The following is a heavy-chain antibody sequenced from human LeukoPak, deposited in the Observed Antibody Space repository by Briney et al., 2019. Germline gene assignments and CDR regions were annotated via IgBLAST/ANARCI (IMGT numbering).Heavy chain of an antibody. J-gene: IGHJ4*02. Sequence: SETLSLTCTVSGGSISSYYWSWIRQPPGKGLEWIGYIYYSGSTNYNPSLKSRVTISVDTSKNQFSLKLSSVTAADTAVYYCAREGYYDSSGYYYVVFDYWGQGTLVTVSS. V-gene: IGHV4-59*01. CDR2: IYYSGST. CDR3: AREGYYDSSGYYYVVFDY. CDR1: GGSISSYY. D-gene: IGHD3-22*01.